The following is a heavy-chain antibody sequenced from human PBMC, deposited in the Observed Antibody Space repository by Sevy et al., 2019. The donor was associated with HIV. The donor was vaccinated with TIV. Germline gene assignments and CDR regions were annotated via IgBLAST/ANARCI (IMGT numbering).Heavy chain of an antibody. J-gene: IGHJ4*02. CDR3: ARDLPPSATEVAHFDC. D-gene: IGHD2-15*01. CDR1: GFTFSSYE. V-gene: IGHV3-48*03. CDR2: ISNSGSTI. Sequence: GGSLRLSCAASGFTFSSYEMNWVRQAPGKGLEWVSYISNSGSTISYSDSVKGRFTISRDNARNSLYLQMNSLRAEDTAVYYCARDLPPSATEVAHFDCWGQGTLVTVSS.